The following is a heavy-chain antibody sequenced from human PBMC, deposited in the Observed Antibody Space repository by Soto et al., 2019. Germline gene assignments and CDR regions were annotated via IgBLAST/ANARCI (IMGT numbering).Heavy chain of an antibody. CDR1: GFTFDGYA. CDR3: AKDRLRDILTGYYNY. J-gene: IGHJ4*02. D-gene: IGHD3-9*01. CDR2: ISGDGGRT. V-gene: IGHV3-43*02. Sequence: GESLRLTCAASGFTFDGYAMHWVRQAPGKGLEWISLISGDGGRTYYADSVKGRFTISRDNSKISLYLQMNILRTEDTALYYCAKDRLRDILTGYYNYWGQGTLVTVSS.